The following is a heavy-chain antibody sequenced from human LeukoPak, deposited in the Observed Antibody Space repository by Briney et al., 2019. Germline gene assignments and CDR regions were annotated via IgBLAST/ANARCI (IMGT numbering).Heavy chain of an antibody. CDR2: ISGSGGST. CDR1: GFTFSSYA. Sequence: PGGSLTLSCAASGFTFSSYAMSWVPQPPGKGLEGFSAISGSGGSTYYADSVKGRFTISRDNSKHTLYLRMNSLRAQDTAVYYCPKDLGVGLTGAFDIWGQGTMVTVSS. V-gene: IGHV3-23*01. J-gene: IGHJ3*02. CDR3: PKDLGVGLTGAFDI.